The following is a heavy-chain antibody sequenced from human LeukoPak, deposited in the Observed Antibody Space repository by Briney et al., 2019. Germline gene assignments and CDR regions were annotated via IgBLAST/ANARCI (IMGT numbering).Heavy chain of an antibody. CDR2: IRYDGSNQ. V-gene: IGHV3-30*02. Sequence: GGSLGSSWPAPGLTFGNFGLAWPGQGPANRLGGGAFIRYDGSNQYYTDSVKCRFTISRDNSKNTLFLQMNSLRAEDTAVYYCAKGYYDSSAFDMWGQETMVTVSS. J-gene: IGHJ3*02. CDR3: AKGYYDSSAFDM. CDR1: GLTFGNFG. D-gene: IGHD3-22*01.